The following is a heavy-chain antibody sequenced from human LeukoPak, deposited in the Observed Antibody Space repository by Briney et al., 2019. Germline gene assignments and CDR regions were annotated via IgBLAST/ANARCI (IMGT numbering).Heavy chain of an antibody. J-gene: IGHJ6*03. CDR1: GGTFSSYA. CDR3: ARDTGATVTRIYYYMDV. V-gene: IGHV1-69*13. CDR2: IIPIFGTA. D-gene: IGHD4-11*01. Sequence: SVKVSCKASGGTFSSYAISWVRQAPGQGLEWMGGIIPIFGTANYAQKFQGRVTITADESTSTAYMELSRLRSDDTAVYYCARDTGATVTRIYYYMDVWGKGTTVTVSS.